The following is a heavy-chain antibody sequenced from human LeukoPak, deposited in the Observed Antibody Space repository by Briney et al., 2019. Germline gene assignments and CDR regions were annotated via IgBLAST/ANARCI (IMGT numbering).Heavy chain of an antibody. J-gene: IGHJ6*02. V-gene: IGHV3-48*03. CDR2: ISSSGRTI. Sequence: GGSLRLSCAASGFTFSSYEMNWVRQAPGKGLEWISYISSSGRTIYCADSVKGRFTISRDNAKNSLYLQMNSLRVEDTAVYYCARGSLTGEYGMDVWGQGTTVTVSS. CDR1: GFTFSSYE. CDR3: ARGSLTGEYGMDV. D-gene: IGHD1-20*01.